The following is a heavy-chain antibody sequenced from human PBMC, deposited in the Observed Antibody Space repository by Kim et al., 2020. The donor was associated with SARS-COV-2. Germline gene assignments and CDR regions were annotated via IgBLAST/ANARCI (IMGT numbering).Heavy chain of an antibody. CDR1: GGSFSSYY. CDR2: INYTGST. J-gene: IGHJ5*02. CDR3: SRAGDSFGGCFCYHWFEP. V-gene: IGHV4-59*08. Sequence: SETLSLTCTVSGGSFSSYYLSWVRQPPGTGLEWIGYINYTGSTKYNPSLKRRVTISVDASRNQVSLKLTSVTAADTAVHYFSRAGDSFGGCFCYHWFEP. D-gene: IGHD2-2*01.